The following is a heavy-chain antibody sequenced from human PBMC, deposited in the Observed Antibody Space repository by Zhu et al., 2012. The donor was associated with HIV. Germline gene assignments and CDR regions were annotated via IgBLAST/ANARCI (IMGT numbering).Heavy chain of an antibody. V-gene: IGHV4-30-4*08. CDR3: ARADGSGMYYYYYMDV. J-gene: IGHJ6*03. Sequence: QVQLQESGPGLVKPSQTLSLTCTVSGGSISSGDYYWSWIRQPPGKGLEWIAYIHHSGTTYYNPSLKSRLSISIDTSKNQFSLRLSSVSAADTAVYFCARADGSGMYYYYYMDVWGKGTTVTVSS. CDR2: IHHSGTT. CDR1: GGSISSGDYY. D-gene: IGHD3-10*01.